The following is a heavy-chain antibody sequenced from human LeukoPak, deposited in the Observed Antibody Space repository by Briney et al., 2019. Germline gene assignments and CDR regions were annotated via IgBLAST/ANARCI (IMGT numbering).Heavy chain of an antibody. CDR1: GFTFSNE. CDR2: ISSRSTYI. Sequence: GGSLRLSCAASGFTFSNEMNWVRQAPGKGLEWVSSISSRSTYIYYADSVKGRFTISRDNAKNSLYLQMNSLRAEDTAVYYCARDLSAGVVVAAASDYWDQGTLVTVSS. D-gene: IGHD2-15*01. V-gene: IGHV3-21*01. CDR3: ARDLSAGVVVAAASDY. J-gene: IGHJ4*02.